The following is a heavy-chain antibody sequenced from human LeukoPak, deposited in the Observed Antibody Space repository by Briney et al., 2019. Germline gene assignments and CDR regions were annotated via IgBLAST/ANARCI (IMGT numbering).Heavy chain of an antibody. V-gene: IGHV3-43*02. J-gene: IGHJ4*02. CDR1: GFTFDDYA. CDR2: ISGDGGST. D-gene: IGHD6-19*01. Sequence: GGSLRLSCAASGFTFDDYAMHWVRQAPGKGLEWVSLISGDGGSTYYADSVKGRFTISRDNSKNSLYLQMNSLSTEDTALYYCAKESRSSGWYFPFDYWGQGTLVTVSS. CDR3: AKESRSSGWYFPFDY.